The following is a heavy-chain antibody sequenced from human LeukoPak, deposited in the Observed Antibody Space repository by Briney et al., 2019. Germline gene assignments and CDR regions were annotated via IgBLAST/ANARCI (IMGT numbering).Heavy chain of an antibody. V-gene: IGHV4-61*01. CDR2: IYYSGST. D-gene: IGHD2-2*01. J-gene: IGHJ4*02. CDR1: GGSVSSGSYY. CDR3: ASRFRGNTIPAANDY. Sequence: SETLSLTCTVSGGSVSSGSYYWSWIRQPPGKGLEWIGYIYYSGSTNYNPSLKSRVTISVDTSKNQFSLKLSSVTAADTAVYYCASRFRGNTIPAANDYWGQGTLVTVSS.